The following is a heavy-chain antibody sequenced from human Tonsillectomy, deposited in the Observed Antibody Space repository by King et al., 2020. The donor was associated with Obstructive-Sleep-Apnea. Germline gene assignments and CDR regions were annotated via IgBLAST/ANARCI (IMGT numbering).Heavy chain of an antibody. V-gene: IGHV3-9*01. Sequence: VQLVESGGGLVQPGRSLRLSCATSGFTFGDYAMHWVRQAPGKGLEWVSGISWNSGSIGHADSVKGRFTISRDNAKNSLYLQMNSLRAEDTALYYCAKARSNSSWYFDYWGQGTLVTVSS. D-gene: IGHD6-13*01. CDR1: GFTFGDYA. J-gene: IGHJ4*02. CDR2: ISWNSGSI. CDR3: AKARSNSSWYFDY.